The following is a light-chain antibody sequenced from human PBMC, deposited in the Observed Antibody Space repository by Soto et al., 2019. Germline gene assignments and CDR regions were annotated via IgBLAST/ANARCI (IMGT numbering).Light chain of an antibody. J-gene: IGKJ1*01. CDR1: QSISSS. CDR2: DAS. V-gene: IGKV1-5*01. CDR3: QQYSTYPWT. Sequence: IQMTQSPSSLSASVGDRVTISCRASQSISSSLAWYQQKPGKAPKVLIFDASSLESGVPSRFSGSGSATEFTLTISSLQPDDFATYYCQQYSTYPWTFGQGTKVDI.